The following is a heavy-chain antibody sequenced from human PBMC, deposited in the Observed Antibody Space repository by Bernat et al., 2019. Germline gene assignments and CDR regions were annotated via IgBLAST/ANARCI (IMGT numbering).Heavy chain of an antibody. V-gene: IGHV1-8*01. CDR1: GYTFTSYD. CDR2: MNPNSGNT. D-gene: IGHD2-15*01. J-gene: IGHJ5*02. CDR3: ARAGIVVVVAATWSWFDP. Sequence: QVQLVQSGAEVKKPGASVKVSCKASGYTFTSYDINWVRQATGQGLEWMGWMNPNSGNTGYAQKLQGRVTMTRNTSISTAYMELSSLRSEDTAVYYCARAGIVVVVAATWSWFDPWGQGTLVTVSS.